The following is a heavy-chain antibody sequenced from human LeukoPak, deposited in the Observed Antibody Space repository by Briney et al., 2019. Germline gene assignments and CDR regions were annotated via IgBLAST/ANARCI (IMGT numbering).Heavy chain of an antibody. V-gene: IGHV3-64*01. CDR2: INRYGDST. Sequence: PGGSLRLSCAASGFTFSSYAIHWVRQAPGKGLEFVSAINRYGDSTYYANSVKGRFTISRDDSKNTVYLQMGSLRAEDTAVYYCARAYDSTFPHYYYMDVWGKGTTVTISS. D-gene: IGHD3-22*01. CDR1: GFTFSSYA. CDR3: ARAYDSTFPHYYYMDV. J-gene: IGHJ6*03.